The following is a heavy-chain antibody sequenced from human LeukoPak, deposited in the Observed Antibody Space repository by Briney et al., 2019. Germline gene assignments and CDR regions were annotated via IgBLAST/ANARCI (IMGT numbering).Heavy chain of an antibody. CDR2: ISGSGGST. D-gene: IGHD6-13*01. V-gene: IGHV3-23*01. CDR3: ARVPEQRIAAAGEFDY. Sequence: GGSLRLSCAASGFTFSSYAMSWVRQAPGKGLEWVSAISGSGGSTYYADSVKGRFTISRDNAKNSLYLQMNSLRAEDTAVYYCARVPEQRIAAAGEFDYWGQGTLVTVSS. J-gene: IGHJ4*02. CDR1: GFTFSSYA.